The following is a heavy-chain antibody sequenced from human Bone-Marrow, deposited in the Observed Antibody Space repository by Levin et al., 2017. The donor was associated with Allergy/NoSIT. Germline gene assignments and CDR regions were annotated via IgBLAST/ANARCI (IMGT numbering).Heavy chain of an antibody. J-gene: IGHJ5*02. D-gene: IGHD6-6*01. V-gene: IGHV3-74*01. CDR3: ARETQGPIAAINWFDP. Sequence: PGGSLRLSCVASGFTFSSYSMHWLRQAPGKGPLWVSRINSDGRHTNYADSVKGRFTISRDDAKNTLYLQINSLSAEDTAVYYCARETQGPIAAINWFDPWGQGTLVTVSS. CDR2: INSDGRHT. CDR1: GFTFSSYS.